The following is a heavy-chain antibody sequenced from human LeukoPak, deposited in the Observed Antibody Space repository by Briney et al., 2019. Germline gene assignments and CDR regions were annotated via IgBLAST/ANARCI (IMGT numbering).Heavy chain of an antibody. D-gene: IGHD3-3*02. V-gene: IGHV4-59*12. J-gene: IGHJ4*02. CDR1: GGSISSYY. CDR2: IYYSGST. Sequence: PSETLSLTCTVSGGSISSYYWSWIRQPPGKGLEWIGYIYYSGSTNYNPSLKSRVTISVDTSKNQFSLKLSSVTAADTAVYYCARGLLAYYFDYWGQGTLVTVSS. CDR3: ARGLLAYYFDY.